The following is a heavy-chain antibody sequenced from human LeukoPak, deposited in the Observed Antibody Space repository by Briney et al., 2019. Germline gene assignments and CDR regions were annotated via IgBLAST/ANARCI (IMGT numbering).Heavy chain of an antibody. D-gene: IGHD4-23*01. CDR3: AKDRWAYYFDY. J-gene: IGHJ4*02. CDR2: ISSNGGNT. Sequence: GGSLRLSCAVSGFTFSSFAMSWVRQAPGKGLEWVSDISSNGGNTYYADSVKGRFTISRDNSKNTLYLQMNSLRAEDTAVYYCAKDRWAYYFDYWGQGTLVTVSS. CDR1: GFTFSSFA. V-gene: IGHV3-23*01.